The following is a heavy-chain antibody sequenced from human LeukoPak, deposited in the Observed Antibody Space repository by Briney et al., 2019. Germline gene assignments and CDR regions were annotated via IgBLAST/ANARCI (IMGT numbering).Heavy chain of an antibody. D-gene: IGHD5-24*01. J-gene: IGHJ1*01. V-gene: IGHV4-59*01. Sequence: SETLSLTCTVSGGSISSYYWSWIRQPPGKGLEWIGYIYYSGGTNYNPSLKSRVTISVDTSKNQFSLKLSSVTAADTAVYYCASCRDGYIFQHWGQGTLVTVSS. CDR2: IYYSGGT. CDR1: GGSISSYY. CDR3: ASCRDGYIFQH.